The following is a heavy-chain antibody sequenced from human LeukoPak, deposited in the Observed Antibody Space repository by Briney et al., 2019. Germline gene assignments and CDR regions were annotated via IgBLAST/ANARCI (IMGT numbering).Heavy chain of an antibody. CDR2: ISWNSGSI. D-gene: IGHD2-15*01. Sequence: PGGSLRLSCAASGFTFDDYAMHWVRQAPGKGLEWVSGISWNSGSIGYADSVKGRFTISRDNAKNTLYLQMNSLRAEDTAVYYCAREYCSGGSCLYFQHWGQGTLVTVSS. CDR1: GFTFDDYA. J-gene: IGHJ1*01. CDR3: AREYCSGGSCLYFQH. V-gene: IGHV3-9*01.